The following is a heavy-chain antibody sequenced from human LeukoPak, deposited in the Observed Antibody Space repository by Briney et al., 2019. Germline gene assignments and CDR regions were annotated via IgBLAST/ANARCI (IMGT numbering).Heavy chain of an antibody. J-gene: IGHJ4*02. V-gene: IGHV3-23*01. Sequence: GGSLRLSCTASGLTLTNLAMTWVRQAPGKGLEWVSAIGGSGGEEYHADSVKGRFTISRDNSKNTLYLQMNGLRAEDTGVYYCARVPGSYYVDFDYWGQGILVTVSS. CDR1: GLTLTNLA. D-gene: IGHD3-10*01. CDR3: ARVPGSYYVDFDY. CDR2: IGGSGGEE.